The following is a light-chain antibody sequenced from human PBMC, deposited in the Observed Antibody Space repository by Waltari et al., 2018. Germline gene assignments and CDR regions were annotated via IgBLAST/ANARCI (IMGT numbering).Light chain of an antibody. CDR3: AAWDDSLNGLVV. V-gene: IGLV1-44*01. CDR2: SNN. J-gene: IGLJ2*01. CDR1: RSTIGSSA. Sequence: SVLTQPPSASGTPGLRVTIPRSGRRSTIGSSALNCSQQPPATAPQLLIYSNNQRPSGVPDRFSGSKSGTSASLAISGLQSEDEADYYCAAWDDSLNGLVVFGGGTKLTVL.